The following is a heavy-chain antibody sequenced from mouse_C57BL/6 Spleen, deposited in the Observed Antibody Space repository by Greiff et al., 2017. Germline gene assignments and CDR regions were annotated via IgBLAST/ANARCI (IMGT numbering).Heavy chain of an antibody. CDR3: ARGYYASDD. Sequence: EVQLVESGGGLVQPGGSLSLSCAASGFTFTDYYMSWVRQPPGKALEWLGFIRNKDNGYTSEYSASVKGRFTISRCNSQSFLYLQMNALRAEDSATYYCARGYYASDDWGKGTTLTVSS. CDR2: IRNKDNGYTS. J-gene: IGHJ2*01. CDR1: GFTFTDYY. V-gene: IGHV7-3*01. D-gene: IGHD1-1*02.